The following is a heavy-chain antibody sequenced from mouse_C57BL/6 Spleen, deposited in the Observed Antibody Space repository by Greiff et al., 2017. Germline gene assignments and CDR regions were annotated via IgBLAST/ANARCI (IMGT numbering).Heavy chain of an antibody. CDR1: GYTFTSYW. CDR3: AREGYGSHYYAMDY. V-gene: IGHV1-72*01. J-gene: IGHJ4*01. D-gene: IGHD1-1*01. Sequence: QVQLRQPGAELVKPGASVKLSCKASGYTFTSYWMHWVKPRPGRGLEWSGRIDPNSGGTKYNEKFKSKATLTVDKPSSTAYMQLSSLTSEDSAVYYWAREGYGSHYYAMDYWGQGTSVTVSS. CDR2: IDPNSGGT.